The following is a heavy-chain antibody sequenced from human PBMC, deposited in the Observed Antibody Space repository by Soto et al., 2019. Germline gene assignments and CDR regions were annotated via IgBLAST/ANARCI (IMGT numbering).Heavy chain of an antibody. V-gene: IGHV3-33*01. J-gene: IGHJ2*01. CDR3: ARLVDWYFDL. CDR2: IWYDGSNK. Sequence: GGSLRLSCAASGFTFSSYGMHWVRQAPGKGLEWVAVIWYDGSNKYYADSVKGRFTISRDNSKNTLYLQMDSLRAEDTAVYYCARLVDWYFDLWGRGSLVTVFS. CDR1: GFTFSSYG. D-gene: IGHD1-26*01.